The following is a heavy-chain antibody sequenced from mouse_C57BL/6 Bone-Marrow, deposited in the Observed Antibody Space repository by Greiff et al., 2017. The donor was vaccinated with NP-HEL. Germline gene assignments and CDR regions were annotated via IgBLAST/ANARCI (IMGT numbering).Heavy chain of an antibody. D-gene: IGHD1-1*01. V-gene: IGHV14-1*01. J-gene: IGHJ3*01. CDR1: GFNIKDYY. CDR2: IDPEDGDT. Sequence: VQLQQSGAELVRPGASVKLSCTASGFNIKDYYMHWVKRRPEQGLEWIGRIDPEDGDTEYAPKFQGKATMTADTSSNTAYLQLSSLTSEDTAVYYCTFICTGFAYWGQGTLVTVSA. CDR3: TFICTGFAY.